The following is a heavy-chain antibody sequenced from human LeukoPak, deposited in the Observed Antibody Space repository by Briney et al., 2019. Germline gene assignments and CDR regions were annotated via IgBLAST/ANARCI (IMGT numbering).Heavy chain of an antibody. CDR1: GGSISSYY. V-gene: IGHV4-59*01. CDR2: IYYSGST. Sequence: SETLSLTCTVSGGSISSYYWSWIRQPPGKGLEWIGYIYYSGSTNYNPSLKSRVTISVDTSKNQFSLKLSSVTAADTAVYYCARVWRIAVAGTAGGLAFDIWGQGTMVTVSS. J-gene: IGHJ3*02. CDR3: ARVWRIAVAGTAGGLAFDI. D-gene: IGHD6-19*01.